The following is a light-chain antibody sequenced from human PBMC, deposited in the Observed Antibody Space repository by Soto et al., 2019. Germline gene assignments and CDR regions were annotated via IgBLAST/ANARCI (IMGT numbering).Light chain of an antibody. CDR2: EVS. J-gene: IGLJ1*01. CDR3: SSYTSSSTLYV. Sequence: QSALTQPASVSGSPGQSITISCTGTSSDVGGYTYVSWYQQHPGKAPKLMIYEVSNRPSGVSNRCSGSKSGNTASLTISGLQAEDEADYYCSSYTSSSTLYVFGSGTKVTVL. CDR1: SSDVGGYTY. V-gene: IGLV2-14*01.